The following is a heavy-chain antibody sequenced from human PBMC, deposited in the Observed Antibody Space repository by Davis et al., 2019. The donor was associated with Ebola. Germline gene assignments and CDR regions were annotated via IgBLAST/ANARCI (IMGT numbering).Heavy chain of an antibody. CDR1: GFTFSSYA. CDR2: IGTAGDT. D-gene: IGHD3-10*01. CDR3: ARDSGNPAGRGMDV. Sequence: PGGSLRLSCAASGFTFSSYAMSWVRQAPGKGLEWVSAIGTAGDTYYPGSVKGRFTISRDNSKNTLYLQMNGLRAEDTAVYYCARDSGNPAGRGMDVWGQGTTVTVSS. J-gene: IGHJ6*02. V-gene: IGHV3-23*01.